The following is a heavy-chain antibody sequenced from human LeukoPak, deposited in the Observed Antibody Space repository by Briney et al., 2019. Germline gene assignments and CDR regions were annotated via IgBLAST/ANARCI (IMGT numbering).Heavy chain of an antibody. Sequence: GRSLRLSCAASGFTFSSYGMHWVRQAPGKGLEWVAVISYDGSNKYYADSVKGRFTISRDNSKNTLYLQMNSLRAEDTAVYYCAKVRYDSGSYWPYFDYWGQGTLVTVSS. CDR3: AKVRYDSGSYWPYFDY. V-gene: IGHV3-30*18. D-gene: IGHD1-26*01. J-gene: IGHJ4*02. CDR1: GFTFSSYG. CDR2: ISYDGSNK.